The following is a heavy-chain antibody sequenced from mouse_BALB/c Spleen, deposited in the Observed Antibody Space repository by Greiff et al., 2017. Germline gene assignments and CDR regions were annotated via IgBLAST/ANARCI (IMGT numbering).Heavy chain of an antibody. CDR2: IWGDGST. Sequence: VQLVESGPGLVAPSQSLSITCTVSGFSLTGYGVNWVRQPPGKGLEWLGMIWGDGSTDYNSALKSRLSISKDNSKSQVFLKMNSLQTDDIARYYCARAAYYGTGGFAYWGQGTLVTVSA. CDR3: ARAAYYGTGGFAY. CDR1: GFSLTGYG. J-gene: IGHJ3*01. V-gene: IGHV2-6-7*01. D-gene: IGHD2-10*01.